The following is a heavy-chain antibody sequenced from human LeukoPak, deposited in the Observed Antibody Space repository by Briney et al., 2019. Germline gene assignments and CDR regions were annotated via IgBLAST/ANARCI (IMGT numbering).Heavy chain of an antibody. D-gene: IGHD3-9*01. Sequence: PSGTLSLTCAVSGGSISSNNWWSWVRQPPGKGLEWIGEIYHSGSTNYNPSLKSRVTISVDTSKNQFSLKLSSVTAADTAVYYCARVTGYMIEDYFDYWGQGTLVTVSS. V-gene: IGHV4-4*02. CDR1: GGSISSNNW. J-gene: IGHJ4*02. CDR3: ARVTGYMIEDYFDY. CDR2: IYHSGST.